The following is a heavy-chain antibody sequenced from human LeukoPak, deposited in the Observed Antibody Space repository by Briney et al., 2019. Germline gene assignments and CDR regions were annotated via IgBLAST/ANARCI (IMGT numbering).Heavy chain of an antibody. Sequence: PGGSLRLSCAASGFTFDDYGMSWVRQAPGKGLEWVSGINWNGGSTGYADSVKGRFTISRDNSKNTLYLQMNSLRAEDTAVYYCAKDLNYYDSSGYYSAFDIWGQGTMVTVSS. CDR3: AKDLNYYDSSGYYSAFDI. V-gene: IGHV3-20*04. D-gene: IGHD3-22*01. J-gene: IGHJ3*02. CDR2: INWNGGST. CDR1: GFTFDDYG.